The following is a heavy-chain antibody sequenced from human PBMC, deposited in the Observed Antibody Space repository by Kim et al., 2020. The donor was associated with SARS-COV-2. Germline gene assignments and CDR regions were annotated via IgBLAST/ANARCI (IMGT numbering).Heavy chain of an antibody. Sequence: GGSLRLSCAASGFTFSSYAMSWVRQAPGKGLEWVSAISGSGGSTYYADSVKGRFTISRDNSKNTLYLQMNSLRAEDTAVYYCARGESVAGSGEADYWGQGTLVTVSS. CDR2: ISGSGGST. V-gene: IGHV3-23*01. CDR1: GFTFSSYA. D-gene: IGHD6-19*01. J-gene: IGHJ4*02. CDR3: ARGESVAGSGEADY.